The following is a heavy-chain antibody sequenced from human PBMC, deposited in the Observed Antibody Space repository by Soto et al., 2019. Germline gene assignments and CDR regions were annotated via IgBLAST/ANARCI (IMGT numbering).Heavy chain of an antibody. CDR3: AREELAVAGTYYYGMDV. J-gene: IGHJ6*02. V-gene: IGHV3-33*01. Sequence: QVQLVESGGGVVQPGRSLRLSCAASGFTFSSYGMHWVRQAPGKGLERVAVIWYDGSNKYYADSVKGRFTISRDNSKNTLYLQMNSLRAEDTAVYYCAREELAVAGTYYYGMDVWGQGTTVTVSS. D-gene: IGHD6-19*01. CDR2: IWYDGSNK. CDR1: GFTFSSYG.